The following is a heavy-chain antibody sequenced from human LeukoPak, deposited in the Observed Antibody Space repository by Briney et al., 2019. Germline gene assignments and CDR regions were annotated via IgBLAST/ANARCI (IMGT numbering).Heavy chain of an antibody. CDR2: INHSGST. CDR3: ARHFTVAGTSFDY. V-gene: IGHV4-34*01. J-gene: IGHJ4*02. CDR1: GGSFSGYY. D-gene: IGHD6-19*01. Sequence: SETLSLTCAVYGGSFSGYYWSWIRQPPGKGLEWIGEINHSGSTNYNPSLKSRVTISVDTSKNQFSLKLSSVTAADTAVYYCARHFTVAGTSFDYWGQGTLVTVSS.